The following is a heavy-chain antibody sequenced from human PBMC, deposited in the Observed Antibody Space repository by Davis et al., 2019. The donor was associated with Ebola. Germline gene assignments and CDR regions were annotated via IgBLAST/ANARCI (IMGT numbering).Heavy chain of an antibody. CDR1: GGSTSSITW. CDR2: IYHSGST. CDR3: ASPGGRLLEWLFQNWFDP. Sequence: MPSETLSPTCPLSGGSTSSITWWSCVRLPPGKGLEWIGEIYHSGSTNYNPSLKSRVTISVDTPKNQFSLKLSSVTAADTAVYYCASPGGRLLEWLFQNWFDPWGQGTMVTVSS. D-gene: IGHD3-3*01. V-gene: IGHV4-4*02. J-gene: IGHJ5*02.